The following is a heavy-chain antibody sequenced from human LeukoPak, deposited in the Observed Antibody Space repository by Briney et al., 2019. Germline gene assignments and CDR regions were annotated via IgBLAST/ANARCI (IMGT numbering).Heavy chain of an antibody. J-gene: IGHJ5*02. CDR3: ARGRSKISGCYYGWFDP. CDR2: MNPNSDNT. D-gene: IGHD1-26*01. V-gene: IGHV1-8*01. Sequence: ASVKVSCKASGYTFTSYDINWVRQATGQGLEWLGWMNPNSDNTGYAQKFEGRVTMTRNTSISTAYMELSSLRSEDTAVYYCARGRSKISGCYYGWFDPWAQGTLVTVSS. CDR1: GYTFTSYD.